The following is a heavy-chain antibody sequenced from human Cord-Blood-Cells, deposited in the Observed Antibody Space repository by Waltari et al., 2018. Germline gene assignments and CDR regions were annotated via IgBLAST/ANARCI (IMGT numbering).Heavy chain of an antibody. J-gene: IGHJ4*02. CDR2: IGTAGDT. V-gene: IGHV3-13*01. CDR3: ARRLLYSSGLDY. D-gene: IGHD6-19*01. Sequence: EVQLVESGGGLVQPGGSLRLSCAASGVTFSSDDMHWVRQATAKGREWVSAIGTAGDTYYPGSVKGRFTISRENAKNSLYLQMNSLRAGDTAVYYCARRLLYSSGLDYWGQGTLVTVSS. CDR1: GVTFSSDD.